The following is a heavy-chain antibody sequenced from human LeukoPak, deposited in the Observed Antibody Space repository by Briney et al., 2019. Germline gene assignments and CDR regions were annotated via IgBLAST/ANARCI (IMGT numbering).Heavy chain of an antibody. Sequence: GGSLRPSCAASGFTFSDYYMSWIRQAPGKGLEWVSYISSSGSTIYYADSVKGRFTISRDNSKNTLYLQMNSLRAEDTAVYYCAKDFLAVAQYYFDYWGQGTLVTVSS. D-gene: IGHD6-19*01. CDR3: AKDFLAVAQYYFDY. CDR1: GFTFSDYY. J-gene: IGHJ4*02. CDR2: ISSSGSTI. V-gene: IGHV3-11*01.